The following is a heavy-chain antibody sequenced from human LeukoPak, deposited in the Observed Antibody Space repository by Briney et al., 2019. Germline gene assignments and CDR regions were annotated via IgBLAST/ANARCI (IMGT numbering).Heavy chain of an antibody. CDR2: IKEDGSES. J-gene: IGHJ4*02. CDR1: GFNFGEFW. D-gene: IGHD5-18*01. Sequence: GGSQRLSCAASGFNFGEFWMAWVRQTPGMGLEWVADIKEDGSESFYVDSVKGRFTISRDNAKESLYLQMNSLRAEDAAVYYCARDRVMDGYSYGWDYWGQGTLVTVSS. CDR3: ARDRVMDGYSYGWDY. V-gene: IGHV3-7*01.